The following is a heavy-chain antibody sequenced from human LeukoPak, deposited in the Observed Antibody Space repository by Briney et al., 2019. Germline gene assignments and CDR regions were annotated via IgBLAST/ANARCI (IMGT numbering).Heavy chain of an antibody. V-gene: IGHV4-31*03. J-gene: IGHJ4*02. CDR1: GGSTISAGSC. CDR3: ARYANYSRLYFDY. Sequence: PSQTLSLTCSVSGGSTISAGSCWRWIRQHPGKGLGWIAYIYYSGNNYYNPSLKSRVTISVDTSKNQFSLKLSSVTAADTAVYYCARYANYSRLYFDYWGQGTLVTVSS. D-gene: IGHD1-7*01. CDR2: IYYSGNN.